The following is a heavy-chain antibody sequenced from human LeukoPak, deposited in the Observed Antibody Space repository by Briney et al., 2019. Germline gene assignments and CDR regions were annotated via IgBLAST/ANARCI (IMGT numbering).Heavy chain of an antibody. J-gene: IGHJ6*02. Sequence: GESLKISCKGSGYSFTSYWIGWVRQMPGKGLEWMGIIYPGDSDTRYSPSFQGQVTISADKSISTAYLQWSSLKASDTAMYYCAGHPVDTAMIMDVWGQGTTVTVSS. CDR3: AGHPVDTAMIMDV. CDR1: GYSFTSYW. V-gene: IGHV5-51*01. D-gene: IGHD5-18*01. CDR2: IYPGDSDT.